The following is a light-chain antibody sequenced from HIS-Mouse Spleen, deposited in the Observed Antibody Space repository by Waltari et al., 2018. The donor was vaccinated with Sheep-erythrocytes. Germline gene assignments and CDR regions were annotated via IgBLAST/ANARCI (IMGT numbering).Light chain of an antibody. CDR3: LQDYNYPYT. J-gene: IGKJ2*01. V-gene: IGKV1-6*01. CDR2: ASS. Sequence: AIQMTQSPSSLSASVGDRVTITCRASQGIRNDLGWYQQKPGKAPKLLIYASSSLQSGVPSRFSGSGSGTDSTLTISSLQPEDFATYYCLQDYNYPYTFGQGTKLEIK. CDR1: QGIRND.